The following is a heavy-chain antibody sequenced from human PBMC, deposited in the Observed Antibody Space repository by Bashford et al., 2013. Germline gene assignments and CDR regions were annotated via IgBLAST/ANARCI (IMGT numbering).Heavy chain of an antibody. Sequence: SGGSLRLSCAASGFTFSNYAMGWVRQAPGEGLEWVSTISASRGNTFYADSVKGRFTISRDNSKNTLSLQMDRLKAEDSALYYCAKVYTPNLVRGLSDVWGQGTMVTVSS. CDR3: AKVYTPNLVRGLSDV. V-gene: IGHV3-23*01. D-gene: IGHD3-10*01. CDR2: ISASRGNT. CDR1: GFTFSNYA. J-gene: IGHJ3*01.